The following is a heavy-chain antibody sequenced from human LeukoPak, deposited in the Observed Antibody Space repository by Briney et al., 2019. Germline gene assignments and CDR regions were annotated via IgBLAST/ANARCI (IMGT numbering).Heavy chain of an antibody. CDR2: IYHSGST. V-gene: IGHV4-30-2*01. CDR3: ARSKTSMTTVLFYFDY. D-gene: IGHD4-17*01. J-gene: IGHJ4*02. CDR1: GGPISSGSYS. Sequence: SETLSLTCTVSGGPISSGSYSWSWIRQPPGKGLEWIGYIYHSGSTYYNPSLKSRVTISVDRSKNQFSLKLSSVTAADTAVYYCARSKTSMTTVLFYFDYWGQGTLVTVSS.